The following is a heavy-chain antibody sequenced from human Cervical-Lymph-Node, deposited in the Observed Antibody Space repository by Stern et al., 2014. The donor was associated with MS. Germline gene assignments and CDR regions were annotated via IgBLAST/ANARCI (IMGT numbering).Heavy chain of an antibody. V-gene: IGHV3-7*01. CDR2: IKQDGSEK. CDR1: GFFFSTYW. J-gene: IGHJ4*02. D-gene: IGHD6-19*01. CDR3: ARWARYSSAYSVYYFDY. Sequence: VQLVESGGGLVQPGGSLRLSCAASGFFFSTYWMSWVRQAPGKGLEWVANIKQDGSEKYYVDSVKGRSTISRDNAKNSLYLQMNSLRAEDTAVYYCARWARYSSAYSVYYFDYWGQGTLVTVSS.